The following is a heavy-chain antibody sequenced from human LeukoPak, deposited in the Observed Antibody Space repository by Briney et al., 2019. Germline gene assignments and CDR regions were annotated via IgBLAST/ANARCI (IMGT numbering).Heavy chain of an antibody. CDR3: ARQGYDFWSGYYYYMDV. D-gene: IGHD3-3*01. CDR1: GGSISSYY. V-gene: IGHV4-59*01. J-gene: IGHJ6*03. CDR2: IYYSGST. Sequence: SETLSLTCTVSGGSISSYYWSWIRQPPGKGLEWIGYIYYSGSTNYNPSLKSRATISVDTSKNQFSLKLSSVTAADTAVYYCARQGYDFWSGYYYYMDVWGKGSTVTVSS.